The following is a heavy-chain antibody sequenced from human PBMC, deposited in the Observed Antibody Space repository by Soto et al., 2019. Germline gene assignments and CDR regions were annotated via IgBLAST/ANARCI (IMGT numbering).Heavy chain of an antibody. CDR3: AIERQQGIVGATTIDYYYYGMDV. Sequence: ASVKVSCKASGYTFTGYYMHWVRQAPGQGLEWMGWINPNSGGTNYAQKCQGRVTMTMDTSISTAYMELSRLRSDDTAVYYCAIERQQGIVGATTIDYYYYGMDVWGQGTTVTVSS. CDR1: GYTFTGYY. V-gene: IGHV1-2*02. D-gene: IGHD1-26*01. CDR2: INPNSGGT. J-gene: IGHJ6*02.